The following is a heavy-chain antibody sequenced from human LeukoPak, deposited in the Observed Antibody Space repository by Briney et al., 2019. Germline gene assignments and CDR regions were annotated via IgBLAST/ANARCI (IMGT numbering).Heavy chain of an antibody. CDR2: ISITYRRT. CDR3: ARDPSSDRFQYFDY. CDR1: GFSVSSYG. V-gene: IGHV3-21*06. Sequence: KPGGSLRLSCAASGFSVSSYGMNWVRQAPGKGLEWVSCISITYRRTYYADSVKGRFTVSRDSAQNSVYLEMNSLTAEDTAVYYCARDPSSDRFQYFDYWGQGALVTVSS. D-gene: IGHD6-19*01. J-gene: IGHJ4*02.